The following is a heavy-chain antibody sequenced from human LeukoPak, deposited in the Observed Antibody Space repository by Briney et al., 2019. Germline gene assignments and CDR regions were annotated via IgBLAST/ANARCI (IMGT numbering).Heavy chain of an antibody. V-gene: IGHV4-38-2*01. Sequence: PSETLSLACAVSGYSISSGYYWGWIRQPPGKGLERIGSICHSGSTYYNPSLKSRVTISVDTSKNQFSLKLSSVTAADTAVYYCARGAYDFWSGYQDYMDVWGKGTTVTVPS. CDR1: GYSISSGYY. CDR3: ARGAYDFWSGYQDYMDV. D-gene: IGHD3-3*01. CDR2: ICHSGST. J-gene: IGHJ6*03.